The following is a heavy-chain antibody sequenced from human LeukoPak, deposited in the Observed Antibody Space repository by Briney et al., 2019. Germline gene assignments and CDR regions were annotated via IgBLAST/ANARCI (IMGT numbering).Heavy chain of an antibody. D-gene: IGHD5-12*01. CDR1: GFTFSSYA. J-gene: IGHJ4*02. CDR3: ARDKGYSGYDHAFDY. Sequence: GGSLRLSCAASGFTFSSYAMHWVHQAPGKGLEWVAVISYDGSNKYYADSVKGRFTISRDNSKNTLYLQMNSLRAEDTAVYYCARDKGYSGYDHAFDYWGQGTLVTVSS. V-gene: IGHV3-30*04. CDR2: ISYDGSNK.